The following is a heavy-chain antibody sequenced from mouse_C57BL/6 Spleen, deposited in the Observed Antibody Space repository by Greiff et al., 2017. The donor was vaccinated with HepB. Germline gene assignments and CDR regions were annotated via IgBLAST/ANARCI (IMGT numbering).Heavy chain of an antibody. CDR3: ARRACDWYAMDY. CDR2: IDPSDSYT. Sequence: QVQLQQPGAELVRPGTSVKLSCKASGYTFTSYWMHWVKQRPGQGLEWIGVIDPSDSYTNYNQKFKGKATLTVDTSSSTAYMQLSSLTSEDSAVYYCARRACDWYAMDYWGQGTSVTVSS. CDR1: GYTFTSYW. J-gene: IGHJ4*01. D-gene: IGHD2-4*01. V-gene: IGHV1-59*01.